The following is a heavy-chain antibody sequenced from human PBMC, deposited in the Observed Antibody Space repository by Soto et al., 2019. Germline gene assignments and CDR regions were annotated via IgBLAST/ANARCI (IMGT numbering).Heavy chain of an antibody. D-gene: IGHD3-10*01. V-gene: IGHV4-39*01. Sequence: QLQLQESGPGLVKPSETLSLTCTVSGGSISSSSYYWGWIRQPPGKGLEWIGSIYYSGSTYYNPSLKSRVTISVDTSKNQFSLKLSSVTAADTAVYYCARLGITMVRGVWYYFDYGGQGTLVTVSS. CDR1: GGSISSSSYY. CDR3: ARLGITMVRGVWYYFDY. J-gene: IGHJ4*02. CDR2: IYYSGST.